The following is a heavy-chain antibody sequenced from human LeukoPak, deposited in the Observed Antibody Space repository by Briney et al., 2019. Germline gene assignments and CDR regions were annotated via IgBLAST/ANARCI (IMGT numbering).Heavy chain of an antibody. D-gene: IGHD4-17*01. CDR2: IYRGRT. Sequence: SETLSLTCAVSGDSISSGAYYWNWIRQAPGKGPEWIGNIYRGRTRFNPSLTGRVTISLDMSKNQVSLNLTSVTAVDTAIYYCAREGEYGDSYYWGQGTQVIVSA. CDR3: AREGEYGDSYY. V-gene: IGHV4-30-2*01. J-gene: IGHJ4*02. CDR1: GDSISSGAYY.